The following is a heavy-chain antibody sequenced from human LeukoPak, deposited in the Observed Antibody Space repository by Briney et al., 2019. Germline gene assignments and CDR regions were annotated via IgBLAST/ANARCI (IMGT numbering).Heavy chain of an antibody. CDR1: GGSFSGYY. CDR3: ARGYGANAGSFDY. CDR2: INHSGST. D-gene: IGHD4/OR15-4a*01. Sequence: SETLSLTCAVYGGSFSGYYWSWIRQPPGKGLEWIGEINHSGSTNYNPSLKSRVTISVDTSKNQFSLKLSSVTAADTAVYYCARGYGANAGSFDYWGQGTLVTVSS. V-gene: IGHV4-34*01. J-gene: IGHJ4*02.